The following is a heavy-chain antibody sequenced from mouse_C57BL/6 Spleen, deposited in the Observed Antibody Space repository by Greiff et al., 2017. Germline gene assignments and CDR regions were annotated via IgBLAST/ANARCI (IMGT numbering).Heavy chain of an antibody. Sequence: DVKLVVSGGGLVKPGGSLKLSCAASGFTFSDYGMHWVRQAPEKGLEWVAYISSGSSTIYYADTVKGRFTISRDNAKNTLFLQMTSLRSEDTAMYYCARQDWEREGDYWGQGTTLTVSS. CDR2: ISSGSSTI. CDR3: ARQDWEREGDY. J-gene: IGHJ2*01. CDR1: GFTFSDYG. D-gene: IGHD4-1*01. V-gene: IGHV5-17*01.